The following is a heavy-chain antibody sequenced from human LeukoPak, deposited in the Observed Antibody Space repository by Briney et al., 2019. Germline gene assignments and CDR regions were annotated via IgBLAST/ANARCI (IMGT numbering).Heavy chain of an antibody. CDR2: TNSDGSRT. CDR3: ARDRGINMVRGVIDY. D-gene: IGHD3-10*01. V-gene: IGHV3-74*01. CDR1: GFTFSTYW. J-gene: IGHJ4*02. Sequence: PGGSLRLSCAASGFTFSTYWMHWVRQAPGKGLVWVSRTNSDGSRTDYADSVKGRLTISRDNAESTLYLQMNSLRVEDTAVYYCARDRGINMVRGVIDYWGQGTLVTVSS.